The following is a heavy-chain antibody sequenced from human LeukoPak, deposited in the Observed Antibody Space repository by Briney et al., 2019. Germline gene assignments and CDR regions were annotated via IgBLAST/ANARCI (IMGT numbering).Heavy chain of an antibody. CDR3: ARHPNQPSNTRGTLIDT. J-gene: IGHJ5*02. Sequence: PSETLSLTCTVSGGSISGSTYYWGWIRQPPGKGLEWIGSIYYSGTTYYNPSLKSRVTISLYTAKNQFSLKLRSATAADTAVYSGARHPNQPSNTRGTLIDTCGQGTLVTVSS. V-gene: IGHV4-39*01. CDR1: GGSISGSTYY. D-gene: IGHD1-14*01. CDR2: IYYSGTT.